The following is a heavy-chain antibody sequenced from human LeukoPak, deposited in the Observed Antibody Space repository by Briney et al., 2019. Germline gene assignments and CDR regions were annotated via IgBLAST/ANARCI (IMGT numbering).Heavy chain of an antibody. D-gene: IGHD6-19*01. J-gene: IGHJ4*02. CDR3: ARGRSSGY. Sequence: SETLSLTCTVSGGSISSYYWSWLRQPPGKGLEWIGYIYYSGSTNYNPSLKSRVTISVDTSKNQFSLKLSSVTAADTAVYYCARGRSSGYWGQGTLVTVSS. CDR1: GGSISSYY. V-gene: IGHV4-59*01. CDR2: IYYSGST.